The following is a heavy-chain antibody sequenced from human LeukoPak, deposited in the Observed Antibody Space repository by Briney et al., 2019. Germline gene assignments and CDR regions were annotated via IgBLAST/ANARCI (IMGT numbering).Heavy chain of an antibody. CDR2: MWYDESKT. V-gene: IGHV3-33*01. J-gene: IGHJ5*02. CDR3: ARAESQEWFNP. CDR1: GYIFSNYG. Sequence: GGSLRLSCAASGYIFSNYGMHWVRQAPGKGLEWVAVMWYDESKTYYADSVKGRFTISRDESKNTLYLQMNTLRVEDTAVYYCARAESQEWFNPWGQGTLVTVSS.